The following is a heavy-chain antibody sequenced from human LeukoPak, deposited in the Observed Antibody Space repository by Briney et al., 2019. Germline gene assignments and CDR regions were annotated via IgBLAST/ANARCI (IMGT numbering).Heavy chain of an antibody. CDR2: IYYSGTT. CDR3: ARSRIQLWQYDY. D-gene: IGHD5-18*01. V-gene: IGHV4-59*01. Sequence: SETLSLTCTVSGGSISNYYRNWIRQPPGKGLEWIGYIYYSGTTNYNPSLKSRVSMSVDTSKNQFSLKLSSVTAADTAVYYCARSRIQLWQYDYWGQGTLVTVSS. J-gene: IGHJ4*02. CDR1: GGSISNYY.